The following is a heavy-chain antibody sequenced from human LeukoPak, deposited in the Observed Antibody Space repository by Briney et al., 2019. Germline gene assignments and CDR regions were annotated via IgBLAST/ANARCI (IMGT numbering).Heavy chain of an antibody. CDR1: GFTFNRRG. CDR2: IRYDGGEN. CDR3: AKDGDDCIDY. Sequence: GGSLRLSCAASGFTFNRRGIHWVRQAPGKGLEWVAFIRYDGGENFYADFAKGRFTISRDNSKNTLSLQLNTLRAEDTALYYCAKDGDDCIDYWGPGTLVTVAS. J-gene: IGHJ4*02. V-gene: IGHV3-30*02. D-gene: IGHD2-21*01.